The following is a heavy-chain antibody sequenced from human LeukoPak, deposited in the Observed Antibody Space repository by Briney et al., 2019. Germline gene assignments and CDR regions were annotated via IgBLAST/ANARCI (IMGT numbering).Heavy chain of an antibody. CDR1: GGSISSSSYY. CDR2: IYSSGST. D-gene: IGHD3-10*01. J-gene: IGHJ5*02. CDR3: ARADPNASGYFYRFNWFDP. Sequence: SETLSLTCTVSGGSISSSSYYWNWVRQPPGKGLEWIGNIYSSGSTDYNPSLKSRVTISLDTSKFQFSLRLNSVTAADTAVYYCARADPNASGYFYRFNWFDPWGQGTLVTVSS. V-gene: IGHV4-61*01.